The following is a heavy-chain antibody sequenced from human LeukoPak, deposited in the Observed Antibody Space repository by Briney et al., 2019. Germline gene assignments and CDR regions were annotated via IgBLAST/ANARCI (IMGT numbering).Heavy chain of an antibody. CDR2: IYQIGST. D-gene: IGHD3-22*01. Sequence: PSETLSLTRTDSGYSITRGYYWTWTRQPPGKGLEWIRTIYQIGSTYYNPSLKSRVTISVDTSKNQYSLRLSSVTAADTAVYYCAMTYYYDSSLHYFDYWGQGTLVTVSS. V-gene: IGHV4-38-2*02. J-gene: IGHJ4*02. CDR3: AMTYYYDSSLHYFDY. CDR1: GYSITRGYY.